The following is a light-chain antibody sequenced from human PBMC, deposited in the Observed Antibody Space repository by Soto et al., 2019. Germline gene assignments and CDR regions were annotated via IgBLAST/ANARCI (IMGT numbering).Light chain of an antibody. J-gene: IGKJ1*01. Sequence: EIVLTQSPGTLSLSPGERATLFCRASQSLTSSDLAWYQQKPGQAPRLVIYGASSRATGIPDRFSGSGSVTDFTLTISRLEPEDFAVYYCQQYGSSPQTFGQGTEVEIK. V-gene: IGKV3-20*01. CDR1: QSLTSSD. CDR2: GAS. CDR3: QQYGSSPQT.